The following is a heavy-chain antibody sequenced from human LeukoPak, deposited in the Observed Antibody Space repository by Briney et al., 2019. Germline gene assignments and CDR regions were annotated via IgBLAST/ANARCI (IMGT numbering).Heavy chain of an antibody. D-gene: IGHD1-26*01. CDR3: ARATYPRGWELYAFDI. CDR1: GGTFRIYA. V-gene: IGHV1-69*01. Sequence: SVSVSFRACGGTFRIYAIRWVRQARGQGLEGVGGIIPIFGTANYAQKFQGRVTITADESTSTAYMELSSLRSEDTAVYYCARATYPRGWELYAFDIWGQGTMVTVSS. CDR2: IIPIFGTA. J-gene: IGHJ3*02.